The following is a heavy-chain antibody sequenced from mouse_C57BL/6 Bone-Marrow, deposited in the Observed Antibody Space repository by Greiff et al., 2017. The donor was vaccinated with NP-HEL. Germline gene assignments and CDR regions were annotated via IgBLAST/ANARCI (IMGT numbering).Heavy chain of an antibody. CDR2: ILRGGST. V-gene: IGHV2-2*01. D-gene: IGHD2-13*01. CDR3: ARDGDYGRGYAMDY. J-gene: IGHJ4*01. Sequence: VMLVESGPGLVQPSQSLSITCTVSGFSLTSYGVHWVRQSPGKGLEWVGGILRGGSTDYKAAFISRLSISKYISKSQFFFKMNSLQADDTAIYYCARDGDYGRGYAMDYWGQGTSVTVSS. CDR1: GFSLTSYG.